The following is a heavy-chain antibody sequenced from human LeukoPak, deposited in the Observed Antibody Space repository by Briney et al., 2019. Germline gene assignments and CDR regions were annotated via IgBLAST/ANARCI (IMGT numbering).Heavy chain of an antibody. Sequence: QSGGSLRLSCSASGLTFSGYAMHWVRQAPGKGLEYVSGIPSNGGTTYYADSVKGRFTISRDNSKNTLYLQMSSLRAEDTAVYFCVRDRVVVTATFDCWGQGTLVTVSS. CDR2: IPSNGGTT. J-gene: IGHJ4*02. CDR3: VRDRVVVTATFDC. V-gene: IGHV3-64D*06. D-gene: IGHD2-21*02. CDR1: GLTFSGYA.